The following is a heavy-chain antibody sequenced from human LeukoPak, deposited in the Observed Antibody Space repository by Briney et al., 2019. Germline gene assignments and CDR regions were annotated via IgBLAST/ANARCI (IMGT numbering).Heavy chain of an antibody. Sequence: KASQTLSFTCTVSGGSISRGGYYWSWIRQHPGKGLEWIGYIFYSGSAYYNPSLKSRVTISVDTSKNQFSLKLSSVTAADTAVYYCVRYCSSTTCCTRAVDYWGQGTLVTVSS. J-gene: IGHJ4*02. CDR2: IFYSGSA. D-gene: IGHD2-2*02. V-gene: IGHV4-31*03. CDR3: VRYCSSTTCCTRAVDY. CDR1: GGSISRGGYY.